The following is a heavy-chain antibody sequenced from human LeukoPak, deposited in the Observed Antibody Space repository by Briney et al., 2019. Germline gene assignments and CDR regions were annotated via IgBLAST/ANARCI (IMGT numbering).Heavy chain of an antibody. D-gene: IGHD3-10*01. CDR3: ARDGWFGDNNWFDP. CDR2: ISSASNTI. CDR1: GFTFSSYS. V-gene: IGHV3-48*01. Sequence: GESLRLSCAASGFTFSSYSMNWVRQAPGKGLEWVSYISSASNTIYYADSVKGRFTISRDNAKNSLYLQMNSLRAEDTAMSYRARDGWFGDNNWFDPWGQGTLVTVSS. J-gene: IGHJ5*02.